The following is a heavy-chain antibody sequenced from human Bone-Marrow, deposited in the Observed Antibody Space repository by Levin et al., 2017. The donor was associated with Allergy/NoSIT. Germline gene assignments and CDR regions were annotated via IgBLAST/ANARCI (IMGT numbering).Heavy chain of an antibody. D-gene: IGHD6-6*01. Sequence: SETLSLTCAVYGGSFSGYYWSWIRQPPGKGLEWIGEINHSGSTNYNPSLKSRVTISVDTSKNQFSLKLSSVTAADTAVYYCARGIAARPLTSNWFDPWGQGTLVTVSS. CDR3: ARGIAARPLTSNWFDP. V-gene: IGHV4-34*01. CDR2: INHSGST. J-gene: IGHJ5*02. CDR1: GGSFSGYY.